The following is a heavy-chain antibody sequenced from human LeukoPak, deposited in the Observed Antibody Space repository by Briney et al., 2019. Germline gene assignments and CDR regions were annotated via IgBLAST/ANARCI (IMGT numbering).Heavy chain of an antibody. Sequence: SENLSLTCTVSGGSISSGDFYWSWIRQPPGKGLEWIGYIYYRGNTSYNPSLRSRLTISVDTSKNQFSLKLNSLTVADTAVYYCARGPSYRNGWGWFDPWGQGTPVSVSS. V-gene: IGHV4-30-4*01. CDR1: GGSISSGDFY. D-gene: IGHD6-19*01. CDR2: IYYRGNT. CDR3: ARGPSYRNGWGWFDP. J-gene: IGHJ5*02.